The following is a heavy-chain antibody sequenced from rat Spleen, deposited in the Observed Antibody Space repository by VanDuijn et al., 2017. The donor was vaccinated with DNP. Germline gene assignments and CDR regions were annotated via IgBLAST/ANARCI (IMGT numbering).Heavy chain of an antibody. Sequence: QLVESGGGLVQPGRSLKLSCSISGFTFSNYYMAWVRQTPEKGLEWVAAISTRGTRTYYLDSVKGRFTIFRDNAEGSLFLQLNSLKSEDTATYYCARGDYGSFDWFPYWGRGTLVTVSS. CDR1: GFTFSNYY. J-gene: IGHJ3*01. D-gene: IGHD1-3*01. CDR3: ARGDYGSFDWFPY. CDR2: ISTRGTRT. V-gene: IGHV5-25*01.